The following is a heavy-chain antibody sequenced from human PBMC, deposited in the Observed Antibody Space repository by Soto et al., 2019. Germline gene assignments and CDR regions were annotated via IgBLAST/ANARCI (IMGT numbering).Heavy chain of an antibody. CDR2: ASHTGGT. D-gene: IGHD1-1*01. Sequence: QVQVQQWGTGLLKFSETLSLTCAVNGGSFSGWHWNWIRQPPGKGLEWIGEASHTGGTNYNPSLESRVTISVDRSRNQSSLKLASVSAADSAVYYCARSRNLDVWGPGTTVIVSS. CDR3: ARSRNLDV. J-gene: IGHJ6*02. V-gene: IGHV4-34*01. CDR1: GGSFSGWH.